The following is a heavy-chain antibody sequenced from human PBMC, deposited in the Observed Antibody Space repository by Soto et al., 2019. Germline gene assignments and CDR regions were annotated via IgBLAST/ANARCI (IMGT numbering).Heavy chain of an antibody. CDR1: GGSISSGDYY. CDR3: ARESTVTTYFDY. J-gene: IGHJ4*02. Sequence: QLQLQESGPGLVKPSQTLSLTCTVSGGSISSGDYYWSWIRQPPGKGLEWIGYIYYTGSTYYNPSLKSRVTISVDTSKNRFSLKLSSVTAADTAVYYCARESTVTTYFDYWGQGTLVTVSS. CDR2: IYYTGST. D-gene: IGHD1-1*01. V-gene: IGHV4-30-4*01.